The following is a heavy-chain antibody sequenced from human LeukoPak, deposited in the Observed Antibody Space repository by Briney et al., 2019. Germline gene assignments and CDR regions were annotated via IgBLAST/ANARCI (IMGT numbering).Heavy chain of an antibody. J-gene: IGHJ4*02. CDR2: IGYSGANS. CDR1: GFTFDSYA. D-gene: IGHD1-26*01. Sequence: GGSLRLSCAASGFTFDSYAMSWVRQAPGRGLEWVPLIGYSGANSFYADSVKGRFTISRDNSKDTLYLQMNSLRAEDTAVYYCAKSLGRHTFDYWGQGTLVTVSS. CDR3: AKSLGRHTFDY. V-gene: IGHV3-23*01.